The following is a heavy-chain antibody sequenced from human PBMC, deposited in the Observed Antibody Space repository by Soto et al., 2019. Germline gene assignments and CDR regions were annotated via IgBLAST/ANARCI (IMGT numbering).Heavy chain of an antibody. J-gene: IGHJ4*02. CDR2: IKKDGSEQ. D-gene: IGHD6-13*01. CDR1: GFTFSDYW. CDR3: VRRAAVVGLDY. Sequence: EVHMVESGGGLVQPGGSLRLSCTASGFTFSDYWMTWVRQAPGKGLEWVASIKKDGSEQSFVDSVKCRFTISRDNAKNSLSLHMSSLRDEDTAVYYCVRRAAVVGLDYWGQGTLVTVSS. V-gene: IGHV3-7*01.